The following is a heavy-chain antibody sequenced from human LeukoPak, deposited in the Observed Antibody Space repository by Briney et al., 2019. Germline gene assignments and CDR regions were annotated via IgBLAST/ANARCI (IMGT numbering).Heavy chain of an antibody. CDR2: IWYDGSNK. J-gene: IGHJ4*02. Sequence: RSLRLSCAASGFTFSSYGMHWVRQAPGKGLEWVAVIWYDGSNKYYADSVKGRFTNSRDNSKNTLYLQMNSLRAEDTAVYYCAREEDILTGYYTGFDYWGQGTLVTVSS. D-gene: IGHD3-9*01. V-gene: IGHV3-33*01. CDR3: AREEDILTGYYTGFDY. CDR1: GFTFSSYG.